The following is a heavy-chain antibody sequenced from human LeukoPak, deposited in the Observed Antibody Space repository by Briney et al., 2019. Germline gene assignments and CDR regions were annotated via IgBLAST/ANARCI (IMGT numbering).Heavy chain of an antibody. D-gene: IGHD3-22*01. CDR1: GYTLTELS. CDR3: ATGIYYDSSGYYPPSGYNWFDP. J-gene: IGHJ5*02. V-gene: IGHV1-24*01. CDR2: FDPEDGET. Sequence: ASVKVSCKVSGYTLTELSMHWVRQAPGKGLERMGGFDPEDGETIYAQKFQGRVTMTEDTSTDTAYMELSSLRSEDTAVYYCATGIYYDSSGYYPPSGYNWFDPWGQGTLVTVSS.